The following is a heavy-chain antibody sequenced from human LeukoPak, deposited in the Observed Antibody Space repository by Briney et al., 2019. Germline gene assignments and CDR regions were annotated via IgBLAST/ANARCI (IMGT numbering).Heavy chain of an antibody. V-gene: IGHV4-34*08. Sequence: PGGSLRLSCAASGFTFSSYAMSWVRQAPGKGLEWIGEINHSGSTNYNPSLKSRVTISVDTSKNQFSLKLSSVTAADTAVYYCALVSSGWYGEYYFDYWGQGTLVTVSS. D-gene: IGHD6-19*01. J-gene: IGHJ4*02. CDR3: ALVSSGWYGEYYFDY. CDR1: GFTFSSYA. CDR2: INHSGST.